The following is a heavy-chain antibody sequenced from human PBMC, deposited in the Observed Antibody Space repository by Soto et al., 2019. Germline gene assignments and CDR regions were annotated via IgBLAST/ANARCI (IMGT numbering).Heavy chain of an antibody. V-gene: IGHV1-69*13. CDR3: ARDLVCCYSCSCRNNLYY. D-gene: IGHD2-15*01. CDR1: ERTFRSCT. Sequence: SVDESGKASERTFRSCTISWVRHAPGQGIEWMGGIIPMYGKTNYVQNFQDRVTITEDESTSTAYMELNRVRSEHTAVCYCARDLVCCYSCSCRNNLYY. J-gene: IGHJ6*01. CDR2: IIPMYGKT.